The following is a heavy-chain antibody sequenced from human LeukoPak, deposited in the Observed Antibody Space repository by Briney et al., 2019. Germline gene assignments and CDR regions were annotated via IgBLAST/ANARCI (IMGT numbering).Heavy chain of an antibody. CDR2: ISTYNGNT. CDR1: GYTFTNYG. Sequence: GASVKVSCKASGYTFTNYGIHWVRQAPGQGLEWMGWISTYNGNTNYAQKYQDRPTMTTDTSTNTAYMELRSLRSDDTAVYYCAKSIVVVIAATSGFDPWGQGTLVIVSS. CDR3: AKSIVVVIAATSGFDP. V-gene: IGHV1-18*01. J-gene: IGHJ5*02. D-gene: IGHD2-15*01.